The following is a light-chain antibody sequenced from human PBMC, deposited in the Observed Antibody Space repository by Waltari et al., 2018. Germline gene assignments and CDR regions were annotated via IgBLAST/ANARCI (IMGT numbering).Light chain of an antibody. V-gene: IGKV1-8*01. CDR3: QQYHDYPWT. CDR1: QGFSTY. J-gene: IGKJ1*01. CDR2: AAS. Sequence: AIRMTQSPSSLSASIGDRVTISCRASQGFSTYLAWYQQKPGKAPSLLIHAASTLQSGVPSRFRGSGTGTDFTLTITCLQSEDFATYYCQQYHDYPWTFGQGTKVDI.